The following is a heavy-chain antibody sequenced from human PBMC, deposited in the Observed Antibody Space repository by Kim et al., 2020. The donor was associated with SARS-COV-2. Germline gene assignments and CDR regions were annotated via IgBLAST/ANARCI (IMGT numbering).Heavy chain of an antibody. V-gene: IGHV3-74*01. J-gene: IGHJ6*02. CDR1: RFTFNKYG. Sequence: GGSLRLSCAVSRFTFNKYGINWVRHAPGKGLVCVSRISSDGSITNYADSVKGRFTMSRDNAENTLYLQMNSLRAEDTAVYYCARGFFRYGFDVWGQGTTVTVSS. CDR3: ARGFFRYGFDV. D-gene: IGHD3-10*01. CDR2: ISSDGSIT.